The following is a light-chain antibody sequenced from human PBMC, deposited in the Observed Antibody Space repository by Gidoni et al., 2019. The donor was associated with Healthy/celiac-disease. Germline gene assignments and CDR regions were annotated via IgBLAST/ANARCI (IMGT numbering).Light chain of an antibody. CDR3: QQRSNWPLT. V-gene: IGKV3-11*01. CDR2: DAS. CDR1: QSVSSY. Sequence: EFVLPQSPATLSLSPGERATLSCRASQSVSSYLAWYQQTPGQAPRILLYDASNRATGIPARFSGSGSGTDFTLTISSLEPEDFAVYYCQQRSNWPLTFGGXTKVEIK. J-gene: IGKJ4*01.